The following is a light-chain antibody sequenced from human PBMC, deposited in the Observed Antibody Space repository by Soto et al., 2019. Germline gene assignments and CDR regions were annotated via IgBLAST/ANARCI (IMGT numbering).Light chain of an antibody. V-gene: IGKV1-39*01. CDR3: QQSYSTPYT. J-gene: IGKJ2*01. CDR2: AAS. Sequence: DIQMNQSPSSLSASVGDRVTITCRARQSISSYLNWYQQKPGKAPKLLIYAASSLQSGVPSRFSGSGSGTDFTLTISSLQPEDFATYYGQQSYSTPYTFGQGTKLEIK. CDR1: QSISSY.